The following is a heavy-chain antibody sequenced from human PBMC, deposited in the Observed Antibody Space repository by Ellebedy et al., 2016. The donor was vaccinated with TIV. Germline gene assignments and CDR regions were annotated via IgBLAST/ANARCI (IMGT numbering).Heavy chain of an antibody. J-gene: IGHJ4*02. D-gene: IGHD3-10*01. V-gene: IGHV3-74*01. CDR3: AKDGIHYYGSGSFIDH. Sequence: AGSLRLSXAASGFNFSGYWMQWVRHAPGEGLVWVSRITPDGTTTYADSVKGRFTISRDNSKSTLYLQMNSLRAEDTAVYYCAKDGIHYYGSGSFIDHWGQGTLVTVSS. CDR2: ITPDGTT. CDR1: GFNFSGYW.